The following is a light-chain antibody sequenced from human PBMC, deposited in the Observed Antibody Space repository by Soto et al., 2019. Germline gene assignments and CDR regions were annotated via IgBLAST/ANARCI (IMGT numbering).Light chain of an antibody. J-gene: IGKJ4*01. CDR2: EAS. V-gene: IGKV1-5*03. CDR1: QSISSW. Sequence: DIQVTQSPSTLSASVGDRVTITCRASQSISSWLAWYQQKPGKAPKLLIHEASSLESGVPSRFSGSGSETEFTLTISSLQPDDFATYYCQQYNSYPLTFGGGTKVEIK. CDR3: QQYNSYPLT.